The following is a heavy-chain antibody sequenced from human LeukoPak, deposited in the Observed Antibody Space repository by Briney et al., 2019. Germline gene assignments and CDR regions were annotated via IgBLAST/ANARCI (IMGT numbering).Heavy chain of an antibody. J-gene: IGHJ4*02. CDR2: INSDGSST. D-gene: IGHD3-9*01. CDR1: GFTFSSYW. CDR3: VRAQGYYHILTGYYSAYYFDY. Sequence: PGGSLRLSCAASGFTFSSYWMHWVRQAPGKGLVWVSRINSDGSSTSYADSVKGRFTSSRENAKNSLYLQMNSLSAGDTAVYYCVRAQGYYHILTGYYSAYYFDYWGQGTLVTVSS. V-gene: IGHV3-74*01.